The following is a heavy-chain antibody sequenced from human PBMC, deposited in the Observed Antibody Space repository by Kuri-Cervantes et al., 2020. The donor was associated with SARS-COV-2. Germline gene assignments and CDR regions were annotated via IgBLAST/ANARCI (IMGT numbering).Heavy chain of an antibody. V-gene: IGHV1-69*04. CDR2: IIPILGIA. Sequence: SVKVSCKASGGTFSSYAISWVRQAPGQGLEWMGRIIPILGIANYAQKFQGRVTITADKSTSTAYMELSSLRSEDTAVYYCARDNYYDSSGYWGRGYYYYGMDVWGQGTTVTISS. D-gene: IGHD3-22*01. CDR3: ARDNYYDSSGYWGRGYYYYGMDV. J-gene: IGHJ6*02. CDR1: GGTFSSYA.